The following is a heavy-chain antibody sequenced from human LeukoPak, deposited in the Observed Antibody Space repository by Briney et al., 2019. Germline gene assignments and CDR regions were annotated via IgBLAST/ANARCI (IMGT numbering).Heavy chain of an antibody. CDR1: GFTFSSYA. CDR3: AREGDYGDRQEDFDY. D-gene: IGHD4-17*01. Sequence: GGSLRLSCAASGFTFSSYAMHWVRQAPGKGLEWVAVISYDGSNKYYADSVKGRFTISRDNSRNTLYLQMNSLRAEDTAVYYCAREGDYGDRQEDFDYWGQGTLVTVSS. CDR2: ISYDGSNK. J-gene: IGHJ4*02. V-gene: IGHV3-30-3*01.